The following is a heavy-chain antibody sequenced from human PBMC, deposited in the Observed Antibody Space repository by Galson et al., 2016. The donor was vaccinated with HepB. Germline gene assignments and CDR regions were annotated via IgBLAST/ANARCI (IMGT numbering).Heavy chain of an antibody. J-gene: IGHJ5*02. V-gene: IGHV1-2*06. Sequence: SVKVSCKASGYTFTGYCMHWVRRAPGQGLEWMGRINPNSGGTNYAQKFQGRVTMTRDTSISTASMELSSLRSDDTAVYYCAREYYYGSGSYWGNWFDPWGQGTLVTVSS. CDR2: INPNSGGT. CDR3: AREYYYGSGSYWGNWFDP. D-gene: IGHD3-10*01. CDR1: GYTFTGYC.